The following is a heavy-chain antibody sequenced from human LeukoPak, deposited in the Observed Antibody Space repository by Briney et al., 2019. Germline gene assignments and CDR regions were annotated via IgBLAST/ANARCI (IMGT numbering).Heavy chain of an antibody. Sequence: ASVKVSCKASGYTFTSYDFNWVRQATGQRPEWMGWVSPNSGDTGYAQKFQDRVTMTRNTSISTAYMELSSLRSDDTAVYYCARGPPNWGHDYWGPGTLVTVSS. CDR3: ARGPPNWGHDY. CDR2: VSPNSGDT. D-gene: IGHD7-27*01. CDR1: GYTFTSYD. V-gene: IGHV1-8*01. J-gene: IGHJ4*02.